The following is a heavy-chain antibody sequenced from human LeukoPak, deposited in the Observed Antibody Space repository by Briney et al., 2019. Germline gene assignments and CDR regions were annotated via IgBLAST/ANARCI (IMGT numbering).Heavy chain of an antibody. V-gene: IGHV5-51*01. Sequence: GESLKISCKGSGFTFGTYSFAWVRQMPGKGLEWMGVIYAGDSSTRYSPSFQGQVTISVDKSISTVYLQWSSLKASDSAIYYCARHSCYDSWGQGTLVTVSS. D-gene: IGHD3-16*01. CDR1: GFTFGTYS. J-gene: IGHJ4*02. CDR3: ARHSCYDS. CDR2: IYAGDSST.